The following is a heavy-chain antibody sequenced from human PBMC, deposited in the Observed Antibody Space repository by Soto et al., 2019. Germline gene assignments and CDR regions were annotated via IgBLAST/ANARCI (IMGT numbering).Heavy chain of an antibody. CDR3: AREDSSGWYGMDV. CDR2: IYYSGST. V-gene: IGHV4-59*01. J-gene: IGHJ6*02. D-gene: IGHD6-19*01. Sequence: PSETLSLTCTVSGGSISSYYWSWIRQPPGKGLEWIGYIYYSGSTNYNPSLKSRVTISVDTSKNQFSLKLSSVTAADTAVYYCAREDSSGWYGMDVWGQGTTVTVSS. CDR1: GGSISSYY.